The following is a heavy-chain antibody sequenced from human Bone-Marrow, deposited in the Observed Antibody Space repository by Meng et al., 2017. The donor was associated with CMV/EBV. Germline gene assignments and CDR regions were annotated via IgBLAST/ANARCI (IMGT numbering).Heavy chain of an antibody. CDR2: IIPIFGTA. V-gene: IGHV1-69*05. CDR3: ARDDFGGGLRQNYYGMGV. D-gene: IGHD4-23*01. CDR1: GGTFSSYA. Sequence: SVKVSCKASGGTFSSYAISWVRQAPGQGLEWMGGIIPIFGTANYAQKFQGRVTITTDESTSTAYMELSSLRSEDTAVYYCARDDFGGGLRQNYYGMGVWGQGTTVTVSS. J-gene: IGHJ6*02.